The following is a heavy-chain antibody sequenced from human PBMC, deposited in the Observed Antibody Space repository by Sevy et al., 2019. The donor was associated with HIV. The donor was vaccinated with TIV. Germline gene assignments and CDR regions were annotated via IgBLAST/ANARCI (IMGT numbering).Heavy chain of an antibody. V-gene: IGHV3-48*01. CDR1: GFTFSTYS. D-gene: IGHD3-22*01. CDR2: ISSTGNTI. Sequence: GGSLRLSCAASGFTFSTYSMNWVRQAPGKGLEWVSYISSTGNTIYYPESVKGRFTISRDNAKNSLYLQMNSLRAEDTAVYYCARDDTSAFDIWGQGTMVTVS. J-gene: IGHJ3*02. CDR3: ARDDTSAFDI.